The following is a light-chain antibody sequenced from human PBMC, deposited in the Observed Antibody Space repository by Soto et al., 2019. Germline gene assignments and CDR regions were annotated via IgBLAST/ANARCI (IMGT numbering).Light chain of an antibody. Sequence: EIVRTQPPATLSVCAGETASLSFMASQSAGNFLAWYQQKPGQAPRLLIYYISTRATGIPARFSGSGSGTEFTLTINSLQSEDSAVYYCQQHNQWPISFGQGTRLEIK. CDR3: QQHNQWPIS. J-gene: IGKJ5*01. CDR2: YIS. CDR1: QSAGNF. V-gene: IGKV3D-15*01.